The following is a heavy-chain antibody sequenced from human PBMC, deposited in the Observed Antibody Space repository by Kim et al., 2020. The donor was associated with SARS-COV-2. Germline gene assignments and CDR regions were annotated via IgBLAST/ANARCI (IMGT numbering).Heavy chain of an antibody. D-gene: IGHD5-12*01. CDR2: ISYDGSNK. V-gene: IGHV3-30*04. J-gene: IGHJ3*02. Sequence: GGSLRLSCAASGFTFSSYAMHWVRQAPGKGLEWVAVISYDGSNKYYADSVKGRFTISRDNSKNTLYLQMNSLRAEDTAVYYCAREYIVATIDAFDIWGQG. CDR3: AREYIVATIDAFDI. CDR1: GFTFSSYA.